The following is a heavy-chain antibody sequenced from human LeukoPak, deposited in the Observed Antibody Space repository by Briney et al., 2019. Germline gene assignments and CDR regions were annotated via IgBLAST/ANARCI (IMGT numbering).Heavy chain of an antibody. CDR2: IKQDGSEK. V-gene: IGHV3-7*04. CDR3: ARGDWEPSDY. CDR1: GXTFSSYW. D-gene: IGHD1-14*01. J-gene: IGHJ4*02. Sequence: PGGSLRLSCAASGXTFSSYWMAWVRQAPGKGLEWVANIKQDGSEKNYVDSVKGRFTISRDNAKNSLFLQMNSLRADDTAVYYCARGDWEPSDYWGQGALVTVSS.